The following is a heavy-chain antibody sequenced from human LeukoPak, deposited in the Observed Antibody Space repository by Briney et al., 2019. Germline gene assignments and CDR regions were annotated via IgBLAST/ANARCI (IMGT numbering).Heavy chain of an antibody. CDR2: IYYSGST. CDR1: GGSISGYY. J-gene: IGHJ5*02. CDR3: ARTVSGYYFNA. V-gene: IGHV4-59*01. D-gene: IGHD5-12*01. Sequence: PSETLSLTCTVSGGSISGYYWTWIRQPPGKGLEWIGYIYYSGSTDYNPSLKSRVTISVDTSKNQFSLKLSSVTAADTAVYYCARTVSGYYFNAWGPGTLVTVSS.